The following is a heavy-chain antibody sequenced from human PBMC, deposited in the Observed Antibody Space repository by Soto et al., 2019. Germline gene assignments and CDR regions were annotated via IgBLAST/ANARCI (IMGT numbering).Heavy chain of an antibody. Sequence: PSETLSLTCAVSGDSISSDKWWSWVRQPPGKGLEWIGEIHHSGNSNYNPSLKSRVIISVDKSKNQFSLKLSSVTDADTAVYYCARGGGHRITMVRGVPARRAFDIWGQGTMVT. CDR3: ARGGGHRITMVRGVPARRAFDI. J-gene: IGHJ3*02. D-gene: IGHD3-10*01. V-gene: IGHV4-4*02. CDR1: GDSISSDKW. CDR2: IHHSGNS.